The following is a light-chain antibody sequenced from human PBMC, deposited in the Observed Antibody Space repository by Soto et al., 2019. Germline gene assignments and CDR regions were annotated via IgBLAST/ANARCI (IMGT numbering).Light chain of an antibody. Sequence: DIQMTQSPSPLSAFVGDRVTITCRASQSISSWLAWYQQKPGKAPKLLIYKASSLESGVPSRFSGGGSGTEFTLTISSLQPDDFATYYCQQYNSYSWTFGQGTKVEIK. CDR3: QQYNSYSWT. CDR2: KAS. CDR1: QSISSW. V-gene: IGKV1-5*03. J-gene: IGKJ1*01.